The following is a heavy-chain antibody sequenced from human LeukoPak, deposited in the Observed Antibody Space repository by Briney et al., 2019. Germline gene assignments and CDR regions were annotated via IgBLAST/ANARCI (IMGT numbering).Heavy chain of an antibody. CDR3: AHRYLFGEFYYFDY. CDR2: IYWDDDK. J-gene: IGHJ4*02. V-gene: IGHV2-5*02. CDR1: GFLLSTSGVG. Sequence: SGPTLVNPTQTLTLTCTFSGFLLSTSGVGVGWIRQPPGKALEWLALIYWDDDKRYSPSLKSRLTITKDTSKNQVVLTMTNMDPVDTATYYCAHRYLFGEFYYFDYWGQGTLVTVSS. D-gene: IGHD3-10*01.